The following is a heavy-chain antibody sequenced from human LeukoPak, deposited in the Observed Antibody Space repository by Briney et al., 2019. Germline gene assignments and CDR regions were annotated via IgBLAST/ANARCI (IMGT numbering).Heavy chain of an antibody. CDR1: GYTFTGYY. D-gene: IGHD1-26*01. V-gene: IGHV1-2*06. CDR2: INPNSGGT. CDR3: TRDIEATVGAGVFDY. J-gene: IGHJ4*02. Sequence: ASVKVSCKASGYTFTGYYMHWVRQAPGQGLEWMGRINPNSGGTNYAQKFQGRVTMTRDTSTSTVYMEVSSLRSEDTAVYYCTRDIEATVGAGVFDYWGQGTLVTVSS.